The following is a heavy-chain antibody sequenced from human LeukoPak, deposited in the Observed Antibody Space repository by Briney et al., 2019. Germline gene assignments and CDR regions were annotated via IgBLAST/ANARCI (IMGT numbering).Heavy chain of an antibody. D-gene: IGHD3-10*01. CDR1: GYTFTSYG. J-gene: IGHJ5*02. CDR2: ISAYNGNT. V-gene: IGHV1-18*01. CDR3: ARDRDWFDP. Sequence: GASVTVSCKASGYTFTSYGISGVRQAPGRGREWMGWISAYNGNTNYAQKLQGRVTMTTDTSTSTAYLELRSLRSDDTAVYYWARDRDWFDPWGQGTLVTVSS.